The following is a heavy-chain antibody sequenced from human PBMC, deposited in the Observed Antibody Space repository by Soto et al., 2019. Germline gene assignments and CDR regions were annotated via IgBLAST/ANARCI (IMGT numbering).Heavy chain of an antibody. D-gene: IGHD3-3*01. J-gene: IGHJ6*02. CDR3: ASKGFFGVVTSYYYYGMDV. CDR1: GFTFSSYA. Sequence: GGSLRLSCAASGFTFSSYAMSWVRQAPGKGLEWVSAISGSGGSTYYADSVKGWFTISRDNSKNTLYLQMNSLRAEDTAVYYCASKGFFGVVTSYYYYGMDVWGQGTTVTVSS. CDR2: ISGSGGST. V-gene: IGHV3-23*01.